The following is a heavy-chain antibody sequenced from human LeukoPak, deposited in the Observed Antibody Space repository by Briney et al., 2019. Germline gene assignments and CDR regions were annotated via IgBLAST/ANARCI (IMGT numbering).Heavy chain of an antibody. V-gene: IGHV3-23*01. CDR2: VSGSGGIT. D-gene: IGHD6-19*01. Sequence: GGSLRLSCAASGFTFNNYAMTWVRQAPGKGLEWGSHVSGSGGITYYADSVKGRFTIFRDNSKNTLYLQMDSLRAEDTAVYYCAKTTAGNSSGRNPGWPVDYWGQGTLVTVSS. CDR3: AKTTAGNSSGRNPGWPVDY. J-gene: IGHJ4*02. CDR1: GFTFNNYA.